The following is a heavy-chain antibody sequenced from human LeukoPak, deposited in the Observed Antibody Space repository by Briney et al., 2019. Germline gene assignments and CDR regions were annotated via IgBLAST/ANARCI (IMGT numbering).Heavy chain of an antibody. Sequence: SQTLSLTCAISGDSVSSNGAAWNWIRQSPSRGLEWLGRTYYRSKWYYDYAVAVKSRISINPDTSKNQFSLQLSSVTPEDTAVYYCARDPVGGSTIFDYWGQGTLVTVSS. D-gene: IGHD1-26*01. CDR2: TYYRSKWYY. CDR1: GDSVSSNGAA. V-gene: IGHV6-1*01. CDR3: ARDPVGGSTIFDY. J-gene: IGHJ4*02.